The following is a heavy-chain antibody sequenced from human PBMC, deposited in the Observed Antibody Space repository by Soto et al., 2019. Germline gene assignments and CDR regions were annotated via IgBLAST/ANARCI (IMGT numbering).Heavy chain of an antibody. CDR2: IFYSGST. CDR3: ARRRCSSTSCPQDY. Sequence: SETLSLTCTVSGGSISSSSYYWGWIRQPPGKGLEWIGSIFYSGSTYYNPSLKSRVTISADTSKNQFSLTLSSVTAADMAVYYCARRRCSSTSCPQDYWGQGTLVTISS. V-gene: IGHV4-39*01. J-gene: IGHJ4*02. D-gene: IGHD2-2*01. CDR1: GGSISSSSYY.